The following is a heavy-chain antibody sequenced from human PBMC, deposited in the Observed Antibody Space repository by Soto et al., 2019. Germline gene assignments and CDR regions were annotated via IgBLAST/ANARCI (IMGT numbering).Heavy chain of an antibody. CDR1: GYTFISYG. V-gene: IGHV1-18*01. Sequence: ASVKVSCKASGYTFISYGVSWVRQAPGQGLEWMGWISAYNGNTKYAQKLQGRVTMTTDTSTNTAYMDLRSLRSDDTAVYYCARLRIAVAYYFDYWGQGTLVTVSS. CDR3: ARLRIAVAYYFDY. J-gene: IGHJ4*02. CDR2: ISAYNGNT. D-gene: IGHD6-19*01.